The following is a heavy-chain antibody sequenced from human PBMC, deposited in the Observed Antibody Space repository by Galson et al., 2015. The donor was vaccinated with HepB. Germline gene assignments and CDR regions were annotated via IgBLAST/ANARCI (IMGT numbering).Heavy chain of an antibody. CDR1: GYTFPSYG. D-gene: IGHD6-19*01. J-gene: IGHJ4*02. Sequence: SVKVSCKASGYTFPSYGISWVRQAPGQGLEWMGWISAYNGNTHYVQKFQGRVTMTTDTSTSAAYMELRSLTSDDTAVYYCARDKGAVAGHIGYWGQGTLVTVSS. CDR2: ISAYNGNT. V-gene: IGHV1-18*04. CDR3: ARDKGAVAGHIGY.